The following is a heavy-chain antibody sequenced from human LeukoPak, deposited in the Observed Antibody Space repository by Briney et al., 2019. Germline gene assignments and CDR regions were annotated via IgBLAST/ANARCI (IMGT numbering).Heavy chain of an antibody. CDR1: GGSFSGYY. CDR3: ARGPVLA. CDR2: INHSGST. J-gene: IGHJ3*01. D-gene: IGHD2-8*02. Sequence: SETLSLTCAVYGGSFSGYYWSWIRRPPGKGLEWIGEINHSGSTNYNPSLKSRVTISVDTSKNQFSLKLSSVTAADTAVYYCARGPVLAGGQGTMVTVSS. V-gene: IGHV4-34*01.